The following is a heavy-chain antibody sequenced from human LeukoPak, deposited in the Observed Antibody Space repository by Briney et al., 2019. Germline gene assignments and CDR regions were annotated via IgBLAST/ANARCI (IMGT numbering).Heavy chain of an antibody. CDR1: GFTFNVYA. V-gene: IGHV3-23*01. Sequence: GGSLRLSCAASGFTFNVYAMYWVRQAPGRGLEWVSSIGTPDSTYYANSVKGRFTISRDDSKNTVFLQMNSLRAEDSATYYCAKDRENGNGIWDAFDVWGQGTVVTVSS. CDR3: AKDRENGNGIWDAFDV. CDR2: IGTPDST. D-gene: IGHD3-3*02. J-gene: IGHJ3*01.